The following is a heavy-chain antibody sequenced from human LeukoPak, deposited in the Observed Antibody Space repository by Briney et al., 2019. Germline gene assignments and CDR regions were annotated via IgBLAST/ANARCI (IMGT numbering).Heavy chain of an antibody. CDR1: GASISGYY. V-gene: IGHV4-59*12. CDR2: IYYSGSA. D-gene: IGHD3-10*01. CDR3: ARDPVGYGSDFDY. J-gene: IGHJ4*02. Sequence: SETLSLTCTVSGASISGYYWSWIRQPPGKGLEWIGYIYYSGSANYNPSLKSRVTLSVDTSKNQFSLKLSSVTAADTAVYYCARDPVGYGSDFDYWGQGTLVTVSS.